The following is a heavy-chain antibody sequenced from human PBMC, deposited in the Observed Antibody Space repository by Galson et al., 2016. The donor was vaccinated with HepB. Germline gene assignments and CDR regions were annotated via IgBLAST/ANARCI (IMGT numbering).Heavy chain of an antibody. V-gene: IGHV4-39*01. CDR3: ARHRGGGQFRSYFDS. D-gene: IGHD2-15*01. Sequence: SETLSLTCTVSGDSVTDNRYYWAWIRQAPGNQLEWIASLFHGGTTFHNPSLEGRVAVSLDASKNQFSLRLTSLTASDTAFYYCARHRGGGQFRSYFDSWGQGSLVTVSS. CDR1: GDSVTDNRYY. J-gene: IGHJ4*02. CDR2: LFHGGTT.